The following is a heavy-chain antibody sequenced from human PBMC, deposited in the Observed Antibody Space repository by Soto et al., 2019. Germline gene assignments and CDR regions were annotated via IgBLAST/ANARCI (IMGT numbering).Heavy chain of an antibody. CDR1: GFTVSSNY. D-gene: IGHD5-18*01. V-gene: IGHV3-53*01. CDR3: ARATVVDTAIGAYYYGMDV. CDR2: IYSGGST. J-gene: IGHJ6*02. Sequence: GGSLRLSCAASGFTVSSNYMSWVRQAPGKGLEWVSVIYSGGSTYYADSVKGRFTISRDNSKNTLYLQMNSLRAEDTAVYYCARATVVDTAIGAYYYGMDVWGQGTTVTVSS.